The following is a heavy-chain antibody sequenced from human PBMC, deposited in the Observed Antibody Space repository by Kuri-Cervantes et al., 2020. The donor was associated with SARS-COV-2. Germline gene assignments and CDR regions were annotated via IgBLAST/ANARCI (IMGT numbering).Heavy chain of an antibody. Sequence: SETLSLTCTVSGGSISSSSYYWGWTRQPPGKGLEWIGSIYYSGSTYYNPSLKSRVTISVDTSKNQFSLKLSSVTAADTAVYYCAGTSSVVVIATGPYYFDYWGQGTLVTVSS. CDR1: GGSISSSSYY. J-gene: IGHJ4*02. CDR2: IYYSGST. CDR3: AGTSSVVVIATGPYYFDY. V-gene: IGHV4-39*01. D-gene: IGHD2-21*01.